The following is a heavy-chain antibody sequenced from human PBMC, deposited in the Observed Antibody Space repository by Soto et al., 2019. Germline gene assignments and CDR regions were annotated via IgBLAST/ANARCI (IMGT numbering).Heavy chain of an antibody. CDR3: ARVSGIYYYGMDV. V-gene: IGHV4-61*08. CDR2: INHSGST. Sequence: SETLSLTCTVSGGYISSGGYYCSWIRQHPGKGLEWIGEINHSGSTNYNPSLKSRVTISVDTSKNQFSLKLSSVTAADTAVYYCARVSGIYYYGMDVWGQGTTVTVS. D-gene: IGHD3-10*01. CDR1: GGYISSGGYY. J-gene: IGHJ6*02.